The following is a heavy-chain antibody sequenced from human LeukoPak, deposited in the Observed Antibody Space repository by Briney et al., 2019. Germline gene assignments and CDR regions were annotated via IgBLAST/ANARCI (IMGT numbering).Heavy chain of an antibody. J-gene: IGHJ5*02. CDR3: ARDKGNTYYDFWSGYYTSPNNWFDP. CDR1: GFTFSSYS. V-gene: IGHV3-21*01. Sequence: PGGSLRLSCAASGFTFSSYSMNWVRQAPGKGLEWVSSISSSSSYIYYADSVKGRFTISRDNAKNSLYLQMNSLRAEDTAVYYCARDKGNTYYDFWSGYYTSPNNWFDPWGQGTLVTVSS. CDR2: ISSSSSYI. D-gene: IGHD3-3*01.